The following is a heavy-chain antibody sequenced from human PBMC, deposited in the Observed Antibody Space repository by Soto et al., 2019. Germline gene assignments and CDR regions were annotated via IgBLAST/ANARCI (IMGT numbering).Heavy chain of an antibody. CDR1: GFTFSDYY. Sequence: GGSLRLSCVASGFTFSDYYMNWIRQAPGKGLEGVSYISSSNSQTKYADSVKGRFTISRDNAKNSLFLQMNNLRTEDTAVYYCARDIGGLDRAYYYSGMDVWGQGTPVTVSS. CDR3: ARDIGGLDRAYYYSGMDV. J-gene: IGHJ6*02. CDR2: ISSSNSQT. D-gene: IGHD1-26*01. V-gene: IGHV3-11*06.